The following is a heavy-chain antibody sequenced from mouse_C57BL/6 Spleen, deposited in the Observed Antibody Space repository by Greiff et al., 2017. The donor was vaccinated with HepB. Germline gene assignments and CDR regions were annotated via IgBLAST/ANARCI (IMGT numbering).Heavy chain of an antibody. Sequence: QVQLQQSGPELVKPGASVKISCKASGYAFSSSWMNWVKQRPGKGLEWIGRIYPGDGDTNYNGKFKGKATLTADKSSSTAYMQLSSLTSEDSAVYFCARSGEDAMDYWGQGTSVTVSS. CDR3: ARSGEDAMDY. CDR2: IYPGDGDT. D-gene: IGHD3-1*01. CDR1: GYAFSSSW. V-gene: IGHV1-82*01. J-gene: IGHJ4*01.